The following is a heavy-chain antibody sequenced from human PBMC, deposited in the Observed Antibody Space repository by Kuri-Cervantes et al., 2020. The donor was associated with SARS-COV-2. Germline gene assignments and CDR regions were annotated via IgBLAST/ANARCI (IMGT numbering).Heavy chain of an antibody. Sequence: GESLKISCAASGFTFSSYAMHWVRQAPGKGLEWVSSISGSGTSTYYADSARGRFTISRDNSKNTLYLQMNSLRAEDTAVYYCAKDESAITVVSNAYFQHWGQGTLVTVSS. CDR3: AKDESAITVVSNAYFQH. V-gene: IGHV3-23*01. CDR2: ISGSGTST. CDR1: GFTFSSYA. D-gene: IGHD6-19*01. J-gene: IGHJ1*01.